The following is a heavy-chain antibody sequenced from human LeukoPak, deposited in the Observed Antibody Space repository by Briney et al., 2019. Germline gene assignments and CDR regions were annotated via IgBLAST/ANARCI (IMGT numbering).Heavy chain of an antibody. V-gene: IGHV1-69*13. J-gene: IGHJ4*02. CDR2: IIPIFGTA. Sequence: ASVKVSCKASGGTFSSYAISWVRQAPGQGIEWMGGIIPIFGTANYAQKLQGRVTITADESTSTAYMELSSLRSEDTAVYYCAGAPLAWIQLWLRGYYFDYWGQGTLVTVSS. CDR1: GGTFSSYA. CDR3: AGAPLAWIQLWLRGYYFDY. D-gene: IGHD5-18*01.